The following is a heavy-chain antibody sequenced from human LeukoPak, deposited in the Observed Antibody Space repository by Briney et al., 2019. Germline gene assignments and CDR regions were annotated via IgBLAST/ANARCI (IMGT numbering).Heavy chain of an antibody. CDR1: GFTFSTYS. Sequence: PGGPLRLSCAASGFTFSTYSMNWVRQAPGKGLEWVSYISSSSSTIYYADSVKGRFTISRDNAKNSLYLQMNSLRAEDTAVYYCAKVAYYYDSSGYYTGGHFDYWGQGTLVTVSS. V-gene: IGHV3-48*01. CDR3: AKVAYYYDSSGYYTGGHFDY. D-gene: IGHD3-22*01. CDR2: ISSSSSTI. J-gene: IGHJ4*02.